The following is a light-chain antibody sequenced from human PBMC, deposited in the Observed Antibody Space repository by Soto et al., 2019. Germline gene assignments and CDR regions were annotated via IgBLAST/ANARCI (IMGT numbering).Light chain of an antibody. J-gene: IGKJ4*01. V-gene: IGKV4-1*01. CDR2: WAS. CDR1: QSVLYSSNNKNY. Sequence: DIVMTQSPDSLAGSLGERATINCKSSQSVLYSSNNKNYLAWYQQKPGQPPKLLIYWASTRESGVPDRFSGSGSGTDFTLTISSLQAEDVAVYYCQQYYSTPFTFGGGTKMEIK. CDR3: QQYYSTPFT.